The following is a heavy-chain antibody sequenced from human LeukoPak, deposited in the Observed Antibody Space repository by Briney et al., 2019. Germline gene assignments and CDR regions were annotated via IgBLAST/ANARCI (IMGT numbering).Heavy chain of an antibody. CDR2: INHSGST. J-gene: IGHJ4*02. Sequence: SETLSLTCAVYGGSFSGYYWSWIRQPPGKGLEWIGEINHSGSTNYNPSLKSRVTISVDTSKNQFSLKLSSVTAADTAVYYCARASTGTTSLFDYWGRGTLVTVSS. V-gene: IGHV4-34*01. CDR3: ARASTGTTSLFDY. D-gene: IGHD1-1*01. CDR1: GGSFSGYY.